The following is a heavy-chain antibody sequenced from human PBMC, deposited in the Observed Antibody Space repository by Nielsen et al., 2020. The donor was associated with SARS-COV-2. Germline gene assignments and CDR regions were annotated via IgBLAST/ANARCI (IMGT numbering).Heavy chain of an antibody. D-gene: IGHD2-21*01. CDR3: AKDAYGPYFDY. CDR2: IYSGGST. J-gene: IGHJ4*02. V-gene: IGHV3-53*05. Sequence: PGKGLEWVSVIYSGGSTYYADSVKGRFTISRDNSKNTLYLQMNSLRAEDTALYYCAKDAYGPYFDYWGQGTLVTVSS.